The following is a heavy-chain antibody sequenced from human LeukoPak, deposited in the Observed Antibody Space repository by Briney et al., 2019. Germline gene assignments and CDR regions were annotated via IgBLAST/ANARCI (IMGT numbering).Heavy chain of an antibody. D-gene: IGHD3-10*01. V-gene: IGHV1-24*01. CDR3: ARDGAYGSGSYLEDYYFDY. Sequence: ASVKVSCKVSGYTLTELSMRWVRQAPGKGLEWMGGFDPEDGETIYAQKFQGRVTMTEDTSTDTAYMELSSLRSEDTAVYYCARDGAYGSGSYLEDYYFDYWGQGTLVTVSS. CDR2: FDPEDGET. CDR1: GYTLTELS. J-gene: IGHJ4*02.